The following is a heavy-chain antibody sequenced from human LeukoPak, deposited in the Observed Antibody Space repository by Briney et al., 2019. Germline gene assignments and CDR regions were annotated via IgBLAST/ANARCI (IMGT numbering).Heavy chain of an antibody. V-gene: IGHV3-30*18. CDR1: GFTFSSYG. J-gene: IGHJ4*02. D-gene: IGHD6-19*01. Sequence: PGGSLRLSCAASGFTFSSYGMHWVRQAPGKGLEWVAVISYDGSNKYYADSVKGRFTISRVNSKNTLYLQMNSLRAEDTAVYYCAKDSYSSGWYTGYWGQGTLVTVSS. CDR2: ISYDGSNK. CDR3: AKDSYSSGWYTGY.